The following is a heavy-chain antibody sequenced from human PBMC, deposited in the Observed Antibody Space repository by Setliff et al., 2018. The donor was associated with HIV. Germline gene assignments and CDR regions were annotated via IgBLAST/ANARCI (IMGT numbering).Heavy chain of an antibody. CDR2: IYYSGST. V-gene: IGHV4-39*01. CDR1: GSSISSSSSY. D-gene: IGHD5-18*01. Sequence: SETLSLTCIVSGSSISSSSSYWGWIRQPPGKGLEWIGNIYYSGSTYYNPSLKSRVTISVDTSKNQFSLRLSSVTAADTAVYYCARTRGYTYGYIDSWGQGTLVTVSS. CDR3: ARTRGYTYGYIDS. J-gene: IGHJ4*02.